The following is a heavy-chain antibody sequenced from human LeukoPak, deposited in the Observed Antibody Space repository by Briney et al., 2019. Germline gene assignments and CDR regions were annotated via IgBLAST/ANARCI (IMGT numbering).Heavy chain of an antibody. CDR3: ARRANEAFDI. J-gene: IGHJ3*02. CDR2: IYYSGST. V-gene: IGHV4-31*03. Sequence: KSSQTLSLTCSVSGXSISRGGHYWSWIRQHPGKGLEWIGYIYYSGSTYYNASLKSRITISVDTSKSQFSLELTSVTAADTAVYYCARRANEAFDIWGQGTMVAVSS. CDR1: GXSISRGGHY.